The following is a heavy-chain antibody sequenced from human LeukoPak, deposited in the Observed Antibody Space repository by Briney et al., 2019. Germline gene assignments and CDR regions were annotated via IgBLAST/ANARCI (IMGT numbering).Heavy chain of an antibody. D-gene: IGHD5-18*01. CDR3: ARDQGLTAPPPYGLDV. CDR2: IIPALNIT. CDR1: GGTFSSSA. J-gene: IGHJ6*02. Sequence: ASVKASCKTSGGTFSSSAITWVRQAHGQGLEWMGRIIPALNITSYAQKFQGRVTITADTSTSTAYMELSSLRSEETAVYYCARDQGLTAPPPYGLDVWGQGTTVTVSS. V-gene: IGHV1-69*04.